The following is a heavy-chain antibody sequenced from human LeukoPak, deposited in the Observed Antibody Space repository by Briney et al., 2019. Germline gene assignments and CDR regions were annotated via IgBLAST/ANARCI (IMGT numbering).Heavy chain of an antibody. D-gene: IGHD2-2*02. Sequence: ASVKVSCKVSGYTLPELSMHWLRQAPGKGLEWMGGFDPEDGETIYAQKFQGRVTMTEDTSTDTAYMELSSLRSEDTAVYYCATTDCSSTSCYSYGFDPWGQGTLVTVSS. V-gene: IGHV1-24*01. CDR2: FDPEDGET. J-gene: IGHJ5*02. CDR1: GYTLPELS. CDR3: ATTDCSSTSCYSYGFDP.